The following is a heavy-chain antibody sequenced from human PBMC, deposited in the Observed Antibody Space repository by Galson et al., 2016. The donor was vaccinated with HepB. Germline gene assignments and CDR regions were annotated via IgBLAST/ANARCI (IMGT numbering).Heavy chain of an antibody. D-gene: IGHD2-15*01. J-gene: IGHJ5*02. CDR2: ISDNGGST. V-gene: IGHV3-23*01. CDR1: GFTFSTYA. CDR3: ARVGYCSGGGCYPLQQHYHYNWFDP. Sequence: SLRLSCAASGFTFSTYAMNWVRQAPGKGLEWVSGISDNGGSTYYADSVKGRFTISRDNSKNTLYLQMNSLRAEDTAVYYCARVGYCSGGGCYPLQQHYHYNWFDPWGQGTLVTVSS.